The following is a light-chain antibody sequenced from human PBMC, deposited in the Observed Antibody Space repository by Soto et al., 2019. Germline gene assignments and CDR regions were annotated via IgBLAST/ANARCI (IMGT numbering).Light chain of an antibody. Sequence: DIQMTQSPSAKSASVGDRVTITCRASQGISKYLAWYQQRPGKAPELLIYGASTLRPGGASRFSGSGSGTEFTLTISSLQPEDFATYFCQQLNTFPPFFTFGPGTKVDIK. CDR2: GAS. V-gene: IGKV1-17*03. CDR1: QGISKY. CDR3: QQLNTFPPFFT. J-gene: IGKJ3*01.